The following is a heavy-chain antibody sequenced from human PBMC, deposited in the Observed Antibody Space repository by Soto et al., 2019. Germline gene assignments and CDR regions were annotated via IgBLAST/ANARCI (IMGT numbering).Heavy chain of an antibody. V-gene: IGHV3-33*01. CDR3: ARDSWRSGSYRLTAPYYYYYYGMDV. J-gene: IGHJ6*02. CDR1: GFTFSSYG. D-gene: IGHD1-26*01. Sequence: GGSLRLSCAASGFTFSSYGMHWVRQAPGKGLEWVAVIWYDGSNKYYADSVKGRFTISRDNSKNTLYLQMNSLRAEETAVYYCARDSWRSGSYRLTAPYYYYYYGMDVWGQGTTVTVSS. CDR2: IWYDGSNK.